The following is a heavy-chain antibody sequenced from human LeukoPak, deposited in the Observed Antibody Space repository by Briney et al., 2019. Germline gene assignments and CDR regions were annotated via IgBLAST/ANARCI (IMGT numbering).Heavy chain of an antibody. Sequence: PGGSLRLSCAASGFTFSSYAMHWVRQAPGKGLEWVAVISYDGSNKYYADSVKGRFTISRDNSKNTLYLQMNSLRAEDTAVYYCARDLFEYCGGDCYGLDYWGQGTLVTVSS. CDR3: ARDLFEYCGGDCYGLDY. CDR2: ISYDGSNK. CDR1: GFTFSSYA. V-gene: IGHV3-30-3*01. J-gene: IGHJ4*02. D-gene: IGHD2-21*02.